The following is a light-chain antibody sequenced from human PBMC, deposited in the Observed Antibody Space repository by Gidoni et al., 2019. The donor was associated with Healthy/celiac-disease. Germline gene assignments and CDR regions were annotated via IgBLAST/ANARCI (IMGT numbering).Light chain of an antibody. CDR2: GAS. Sequence: ETVLPQSPATLSVSPGERANLSCRASQSVSSNLAWYQQKPGQAPRLLIYGASTRATGIPARFSGSGSVTEFTLTISSLQSEDFAVYYCQQYNNWPRTFGQGTKVEIK. CDR1: QSVSSN. CDR3: QQYNNWPRT. J-gene: IGKJ1*01. V-gene: IGKV3-15*01.